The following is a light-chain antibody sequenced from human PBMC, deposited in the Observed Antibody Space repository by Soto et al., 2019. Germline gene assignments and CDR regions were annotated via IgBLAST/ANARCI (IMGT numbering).Light chain of an antibody. CDR2: GAS. V-gene: IGKV3-15*01. Sequence: DIVLTQSPATLSVSPGERAILSCRASQSVSNYLAWYQQKPGQAPRLLIYGASTRATGIPARFSGSGSGSEFTLTISGLQSEDFAVYYCQHYNNWPPWTFGQGTKVDIK. CDR1: QSVSNY. J-gene: IGKJ1*01. CDR3: QHYNNWPPWT.